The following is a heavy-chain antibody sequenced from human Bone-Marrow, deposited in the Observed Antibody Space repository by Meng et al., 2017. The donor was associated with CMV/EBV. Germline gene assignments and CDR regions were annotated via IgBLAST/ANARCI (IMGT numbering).Heavy chain of an antibody. J-gene: IGHJ4*02. D-gene: IGHD1-26*01. CDR1: GGTYSSYA. V-gene: IGHV1-69*05. CDR2: IIPIFGTA. CDR3: AREGGSYYFDY. Sequence: SVKVSCKASGGTYSSYAISWVRQAPGQGLEWMGGIIPIFGTANYAQKFQGRVTITTDESTSTAYMELGSLRSEDTAVYYCAREGGSYYFDYWGQGTLVTVSS.